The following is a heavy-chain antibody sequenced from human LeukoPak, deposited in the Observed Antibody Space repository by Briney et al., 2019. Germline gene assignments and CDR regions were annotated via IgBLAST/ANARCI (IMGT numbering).Heavy chain of an antibody. D-gene: IGHD3-22*01. CDR3: ARDLVLYDSSGYYYTYFDL. J-gene: IGHJ2*01. V-gene: IGHV4-4*02. Sequence: PSGTLSLTCAVSGGSISSSNWWSWVRQPPGKGLEWIGEIYHSGSTYYNPSLKSRVTISVDTSKNQFSLKLSSVTAADTAVYYCARDLVLYDSSGYYYTYFDLWGRGTLVTVSS. CDR1: GGSISSSNW. CDR2: IYHSGST.